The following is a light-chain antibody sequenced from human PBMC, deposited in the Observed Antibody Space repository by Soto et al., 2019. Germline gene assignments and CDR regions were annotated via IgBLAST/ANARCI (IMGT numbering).Light chain of an antibody. CDR3: QQSYNMPYT. Sequence: DIQMTQSPSSLSASVGDRVTITCRASQSISLYLNWYQQKPGKAPKLLIYAASSLQSGVPSRFSGTGSGTDFTLTISSLQPEDFASYFCQQSYNMPYTFGQGTRLGIK. V-gene: IGKV1-39*01. CDR1: QSISLY. CDR2: AAS. J-gene: IGKJ2*01.